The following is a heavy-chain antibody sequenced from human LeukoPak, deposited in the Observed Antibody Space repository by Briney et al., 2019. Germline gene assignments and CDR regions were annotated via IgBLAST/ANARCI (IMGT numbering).Heavy chain of an antibody. V-gene: IGHV4-61*01. CDR1: GASLSSRTSY. Sequence: SETLSLTCSVSGASLSSRTSYWGWIRQPPGKRLEWIGYIFNTGNTNYNPSLASRVTMSVDTSRAQFFLRLSPVTAADTAIYYCASRPADTTWYGVFDYWSQGTLVTVSS. D-gene: IGHD3-10*01. CDR2: IFNTGNT. J-gene: IGHJ4*02. CDR3: ASRPADTTWYGVFDY.